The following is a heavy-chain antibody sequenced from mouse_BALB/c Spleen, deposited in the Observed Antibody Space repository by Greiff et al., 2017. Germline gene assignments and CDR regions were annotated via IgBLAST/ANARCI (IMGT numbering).Heavy chain of an antibody. CDR1: GFTFSSFG. J-gene: IGHJ4*01. CDR3: ARSGTTVGCAMDY. D-gene: IGHD1-1*01. CDR2: ISSGSSTI. Sequence: EVKLMESGGGLVQPGGSRKLSCAASGFTFSSFGMHWVRQAPEKGLEWVAYISSGSSTIYYADTVKGRFTISRDNPKNTLFLQMTSLRSEDTAMYYCARSGTTVGCAMDYWGQGTSVTVSS. V-gene: IGHV5-17*02.